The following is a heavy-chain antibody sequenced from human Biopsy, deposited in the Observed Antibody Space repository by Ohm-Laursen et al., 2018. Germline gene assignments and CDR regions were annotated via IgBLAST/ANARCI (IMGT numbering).Heavy chain of an antibody. CDR3: AGSRGHYFNGLDV. J-gene: IGHJ6*02. CDR1: GASITDNF. Sequence: SETLSLTCSVSGASITDNFWSWIWQPAGKGREGMGRAYTSGPTYYNPYLKGRVSISIDASKNKMSLKATYVTAADTAVFYCAGSRGHYFNGLDVWGQGTTVIVSS. V-gene: IGHV4-4*07. CDR2: AYTSGPT.